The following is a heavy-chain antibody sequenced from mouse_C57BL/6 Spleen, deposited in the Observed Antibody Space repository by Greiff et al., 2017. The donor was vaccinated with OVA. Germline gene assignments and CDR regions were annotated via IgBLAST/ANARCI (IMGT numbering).Heavy chain of an antibody. CDR3: ARSPLGRRRYFDV. D-gene: IGHD4-1*01. J-gene: IGHJ1*03. Sequence: QVQLQQSGAELMKPGASVKLSCKATGYTFTGYWIEWVKQRPGHGLEWIGENLPGSGSTNYNEQFKGKATFTAEKSSNPAYMQLSSLTTEDSAIYYCARSPLGRRRYFDVWGTGTTVTVSS. CDR1: GYTFTGYW. V-gene: IGHV1-9*01. CDR2: NLPGSGST.